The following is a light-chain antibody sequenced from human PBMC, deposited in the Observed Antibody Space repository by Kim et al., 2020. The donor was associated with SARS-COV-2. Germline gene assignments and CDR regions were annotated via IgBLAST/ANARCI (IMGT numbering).Light chain of an antibody. Sequence: QSVLTQPPSVSGAPGQRVTISCTGSSSSIGAGYDVHWYQQHPGTAPKLLIYGNSNRPSGVPDRFSGSKSGTSASLAITGLQAEEEADYYCQSYDSSMSGSGVFGGGTKVTVL. CDR3: QSYDSSMSGSGV. CDR1: SSSIGAGYD. V-gene: IGLV1-40*01. J-gene: IGLJ2*01. CDR2: GNS.